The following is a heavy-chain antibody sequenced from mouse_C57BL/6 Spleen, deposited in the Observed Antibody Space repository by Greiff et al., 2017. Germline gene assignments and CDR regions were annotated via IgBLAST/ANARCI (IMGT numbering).Heavy chain of an antibody. D-gene: IGHD4-1*01. Sequence: VQLQQSGPGLVQPSQCLSITCTVSGFSLTSYGVHWVRQSPGKGLEWLGVIWSGGSTDYNAAFISRLSISKDNSKSPVFYKMNSMQADDTAIYYCARDNWDGGGMLWDYWGQGTSVTVSS. J-gene: IGHJ4*01. V-gene: IGHV2-2*01. CDR2: IWSGGST. CDR3: ARDNWDGGGMLWDY. CDR1: GFSLTSYG.